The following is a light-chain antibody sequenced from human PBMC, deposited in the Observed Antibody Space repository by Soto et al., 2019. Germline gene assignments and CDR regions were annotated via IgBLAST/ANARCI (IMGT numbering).Light chain of an antibody. CDR3: QQYNNWLTWT. J-gene: IGKJ1*01. CDR1: QSVSSN. Sequence: EIVMTQSPATLSVSPGERATLSCRASQSVSSNLAWYQQKPCQAPRLLIYGASPRATGIPARFSGSGSGTEFTLTLRSLQSEDFAVYYCQQYNNWLTWTFGQGTKVEIK. V-gene: IGKV3-15*01. CDR2: GAS.